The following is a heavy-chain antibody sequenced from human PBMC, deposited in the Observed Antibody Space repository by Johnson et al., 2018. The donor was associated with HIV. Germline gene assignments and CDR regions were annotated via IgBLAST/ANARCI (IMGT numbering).Heavy chain of an antibody. D-gene: IGHD3-10*01. Sequence: QVQLVESGGGVVQPGRSLRLSCAASGFTFSSYGMHWVRQAPGKGLEWVAVISYTGGSIDYAGSVKGRFTISRDNSKNTLYLQMNSLRAEDTAVYYCARTLWFRELLGAFDIWGQGTMVTVSS. J-gene: IGHJ3*02. CDR2: ISYTGGSI. V-gene: IGHV3-30*03. CDR3: ARTLWFRELLGAFDI. CDR1: GFTFSSYG.